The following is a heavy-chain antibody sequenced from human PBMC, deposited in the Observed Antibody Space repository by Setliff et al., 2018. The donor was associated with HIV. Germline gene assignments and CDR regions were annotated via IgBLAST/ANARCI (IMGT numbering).Heavy chain of an antibody. CDR3: ATDPGYSSTWYSESFQH. J-gene: IGHJ1*01. V-gene: IGHV1-69*05. CDR1: GGSFSSYA. Sequence: SVKVSCKASGGSFSSYAISWVRQAPGQGLEWMGGIIPIFGTAKYAQKFQGRVTITTDESTSTAYMELSSLGSDDTAMYYCATDPGYSSTWYSESFQHWGQGTVVTVSS. D-gene: IGHD6-13*01. CDR2: IIPIFGTA.